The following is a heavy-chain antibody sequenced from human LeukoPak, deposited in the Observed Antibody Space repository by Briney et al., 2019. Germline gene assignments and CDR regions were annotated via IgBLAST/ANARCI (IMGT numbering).Heavy chain of an antibody. J-gene: IGHJ6*02. CDR2: ISRSGYSI. CDR1: GFPFSEYY. D-gene: IGHD5-12*01. CDR3: ARGSSGYDNYCYGMDV. Sequence: GGSLRLPCGASGFPFSEYYMSWTRQAPGEGVEWGSYISRSGYSIFYADSVKGRFTISSDNAKNSLYLQMNSLSAEDTAVYYCARGSSGYDNYCYGMDVWGQGTTVTVSS. V-gene: IGHV3-11*01.